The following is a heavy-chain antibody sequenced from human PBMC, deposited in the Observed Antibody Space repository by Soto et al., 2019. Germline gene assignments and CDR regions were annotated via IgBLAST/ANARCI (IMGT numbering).Heavy chain of an antibody. CDR2: IYTSGST. J-gene: IGHJ4*02. Sequence: SETLSLTCTVSVDSITGYYWSWVRHPAGKGLEWIGRIYTSGSTSYNPSLESRVTMSLDTSKNQLSLKLTSVTAADTAVYYCVTPRSWFRVSYFHYWGQGTLVTVSS. CDR1: VDSITGYY. CDR3: VTPRSWFRVSYFHY. V-gene: IGHV4-4*07. D-gene: IGHD3-10*01.